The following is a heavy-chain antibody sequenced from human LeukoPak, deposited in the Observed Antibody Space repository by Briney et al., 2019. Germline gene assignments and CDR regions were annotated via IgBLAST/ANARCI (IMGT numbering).Heavy chain of an antibody. CDR1: GFNFSSYA. D-gene: IGHD3-22*01. J-gene: IGHJ4*02. CDR3: AKGLPHYYDSSGWWDY. CDR2: ISGSGGST. Sequence: GGSLRLSCAASGFNFSSYAMSLVRQAPGQGLELVSAISGSGGSTYYADSVKGRFTISRDNSKNTLYLQMNSLRAEDTAVYYCAKGLPHYYDSSGWWDYWGQGTLVTVSS. V-gene: IGHV3-23*01.